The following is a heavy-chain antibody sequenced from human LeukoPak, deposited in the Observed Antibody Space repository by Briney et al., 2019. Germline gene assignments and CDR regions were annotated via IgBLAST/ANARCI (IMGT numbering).Heavy chain of an antibody. Sequence: SETLSLTCAVYGGSFSGYYWSWIRQPPGKGLEWIGEMNHSGSTNYNPSLKSRVTISVDTSKNQFSLKLSSVTAADTAVYYCARSGSIAVAGLTYWYFDLWGRGTLVTVSS. J-gene: IGHJ2*01. CDR3: ARSGSIAVAGLTYWYFDL. CDR1: GGSFSGYY. CDR2: MNHSGST. V-gene: IGHV4-34*01. D-gene: IGHD6-19*01.